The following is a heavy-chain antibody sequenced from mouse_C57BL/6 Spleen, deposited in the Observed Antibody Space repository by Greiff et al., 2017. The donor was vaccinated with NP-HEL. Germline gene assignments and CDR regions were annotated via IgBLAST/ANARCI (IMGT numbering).Heavy chain of an antibody. CDR1: GYTFTSYW. CDR3: ARAFYSNYLDY. J-gene: IGHJ2*01. Sequence: QVQLQQPGAEFVMPGASVKLSCKASGYTFTSYWMHWVKQRPGQGLEWIGEIDPSDSYTNYNQKFKGKSTLTVDKSSSTAYMQLSSLTSEDSAVYYCARAFYSNYLDYWGQGTTLTVSS. V-gene: IGHV1-69*01. D-gene: IGHD2-5*01. CDR2: IDPSDSYT.